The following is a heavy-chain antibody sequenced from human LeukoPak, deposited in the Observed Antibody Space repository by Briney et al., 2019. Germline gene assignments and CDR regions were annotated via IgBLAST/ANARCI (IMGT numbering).Heavy chain of an antibody. D-gene: IGHD5-18*01. CDR2: ISSSSSYI. J-gene: IGHJ4*02. CDR1: GFTFSSYS. CDR3: ARDEGYSYGYLY. Sequence: GGSLRLSCAASGFTFSSYSVNWVRQAPGKGLEWVSSISSSSSYIYYADSVKGRFTISRDNAKNSLYLQMNSLRAEDTAVYYCARDEGYSYGYLYWGQGTLVTVSS. V-gene: IGHV3-21*01.